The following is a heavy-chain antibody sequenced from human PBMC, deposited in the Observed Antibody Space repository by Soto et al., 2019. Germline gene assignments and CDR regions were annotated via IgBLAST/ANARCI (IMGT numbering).Heavy chain of an antibody. V-gene: IGHV4-31*03. CDR1: GGSISSGGYY. CDR3: ARAQSRITIFGVVTGPMDV. D-gene: IGHD3-3*01. J-gene: IGHJ6*03. CDR2: IYYSGST. Sequence: SETLSLTCTVSGGSISSGGYYWSWIRQHPEKGLEWIGYIYYSGSTYYNPSLKSRVTISVDTSKNQFSLKLSSVTAADTAVYYCARAQSRITIFGVVTGPMDVWGKGTTVTLSS.